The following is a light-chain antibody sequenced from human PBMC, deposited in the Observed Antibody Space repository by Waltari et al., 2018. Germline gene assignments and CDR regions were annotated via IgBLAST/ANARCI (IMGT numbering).Light chain of an antibody. V-gene: IGLV2-11*01. CDR2: DVS. CDR1: SRDAGTYNY. CDR3: CSYAGSRTPWV. J-gene: IGLJ3*02. Sequence: QSALTQPRSVSGSPGQSVTISCTGTSRDAGTYNYAPWYQQHPGTAPKLMIYDVSKRPSGVPDRFSGSKSGNTASLTISGLQAEDEADYHCCSYAGSRTPWVFGGGTKLTVL.